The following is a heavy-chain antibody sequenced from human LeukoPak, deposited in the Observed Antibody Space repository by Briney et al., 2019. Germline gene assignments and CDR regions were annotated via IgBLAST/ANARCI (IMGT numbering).Heavy chain of an antibody. CDR1: GFTFSSYA. CDR3: AKDPVGSSSWYLMPSSSHNWYFDL. V-gene: IGHV3-23*01. J-gene: IGHJ2*01. Sequence: PGGSLRLSCAASGFTFSSYAMSWVRQAPGKGLEWVSAISGSGGSTYYADSVKGRFTISRDNSKNTLYLQMNSLRAEDTAVYYCAKDPVGSSSWYLMPSSSHNWYFDLWGRGTLVTVSS. CDR2: ISGSGGST. D-gene: IGHD6-13*01.